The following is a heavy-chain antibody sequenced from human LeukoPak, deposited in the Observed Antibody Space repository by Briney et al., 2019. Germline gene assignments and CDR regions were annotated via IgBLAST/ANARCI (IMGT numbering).Heavy chain of an antibody. CDR1: GFTFDDYA. D-gene: IGHD3-16*01. J-gene: IGHJ4*02. V-gene: IGHV3-9*01. CDR3: AKDMGGWTFDY. CDR2: ISWNRGSI. Sequence: GGSLRLSCAASGFTFDDYAMHWVRQAPGKGLEWVSGISWNRGSIGYADSVKGRFTISRDNAKNSLYLQMNSLRAEDTALYYCAKDMGGWTFDYWGQGTLVTVSS.